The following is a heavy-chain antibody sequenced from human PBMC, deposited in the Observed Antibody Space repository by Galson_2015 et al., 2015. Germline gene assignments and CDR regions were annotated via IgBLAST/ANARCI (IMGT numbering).Heavy chain of an antibody. V-gene: IGHV3-30-3*01. CDR1: GSTLSNSA. CDR3: ARGIYDNGWYYFNY. J-gene: IGHJ4*02. D-gene: IGHD6-19*01. Sequence: SLRLSCAASGSTLSNSAMHWVRQALGKGLNWVAFISYDLTNYFYADSVKGRFTMSRDTSKNTVYLQMNSLRAEDTAVYYCARGIYDNGWYYFNYWGQGSLVSVSS. CDR2: ISYDLTNY.